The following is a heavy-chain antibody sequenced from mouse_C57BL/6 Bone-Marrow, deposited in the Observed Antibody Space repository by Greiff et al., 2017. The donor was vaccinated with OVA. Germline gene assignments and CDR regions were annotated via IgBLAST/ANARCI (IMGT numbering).Heavy chain of an antibody. V-gene: IGHV14-4*01. J-gene: IGHJ3*01. CDR2: IDPENGDT. CDR1: GFNIKDDY. D-gene: IGHD2-1*01. CDR3: TLYSFAY. Sequence: DVQLQESGAELVRPGASVKLSCTASGFNIKDDYMHWVKQRPEQGLEWIGWIDPENGDTEYASKFQGKATITADTSSNTAYLQLSSLTSEDTAVYYCTLYSFAYWGQGTLVTVSA.